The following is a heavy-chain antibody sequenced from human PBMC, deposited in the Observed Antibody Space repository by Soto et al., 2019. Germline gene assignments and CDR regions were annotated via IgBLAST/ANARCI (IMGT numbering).Heavy chain of an antibody. CDR1: GFTFSTYW. CDR2: INSDGSST. D-gene: IGHD6-13*01. Sequence: GGSLRLSCAASGFTFSTYWMYWVRQAPGKGLVWVSRINSDGSSTTYADSVKGRFTISRDNSKNTLYLQMPSLTTEDTGIYYCAKVAGVATGGTVGGLDPWGQGTLVTVSS. V-gene: IGHV3-74*01. J-gene: IGHJ5*02. CDR3: AKVAGVATGGTVGGLDP.